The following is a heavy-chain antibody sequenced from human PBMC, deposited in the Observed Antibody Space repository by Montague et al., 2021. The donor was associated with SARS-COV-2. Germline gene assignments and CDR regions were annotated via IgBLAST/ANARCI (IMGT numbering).Heavy chain of an antibody. Sequence: SETLSLTCAVYGGPFSDYHCTWIRQSPGGGLGWIGRINYCGSTMYNPSLRSRVTISIDTSKNQFSLKLTSVTAADTAVYYCARGAPGYWGQGTLATVSS. V-gene: IGHV4-34*01. CDR1: GGPFSDYH. CDR2: INYCGST. CDR3: ARGAPGY. D-gene: IGHD1-14*01. J-gene: IGHJ4*02.